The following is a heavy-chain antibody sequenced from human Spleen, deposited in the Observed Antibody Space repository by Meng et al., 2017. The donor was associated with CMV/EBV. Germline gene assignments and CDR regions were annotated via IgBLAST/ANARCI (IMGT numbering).Heavy chain of an antibody. Sequence: SCAASGVIFDDYGLNWVRQAPGKGLEWVSGINWNGGSSGYAESVKGRFTISRDNANNSLYLQMNSLRVEDTAFYYCARDYDFGDYGHFHHWGQGTLVTVSS. J-gene: IGHJ1*01. V-gene: IGHV3-20*04. CDR1: GVIFDDYG. CDR2: INWNGGSS. D-gene: IGHD4-17*01. CDR3: ARDYDFGDYGHFHH.